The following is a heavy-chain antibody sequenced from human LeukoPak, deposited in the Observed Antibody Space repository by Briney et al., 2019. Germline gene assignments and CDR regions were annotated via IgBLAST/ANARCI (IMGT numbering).Heavy chain of an antibody. CDR1: GFTLSKYG. CDR2: ISYDGSNE. Sequence: GGSLRLSCAASGFTLSKYGMHWVRQAPGKGLGWVAVISYDGSNEYYADSVKGRFTISRDSSKNTLYLQMNSLRAEDTAVYYCAKDQGGHCSSTSCYPIDYWGQGTLVTVSS. CDR3: AKDQGGHCSSTSCYPIDY. D-gene: IGHD2-2*01. J-gene: IGHJ4*02. V-gene: IGHV3-30*18.